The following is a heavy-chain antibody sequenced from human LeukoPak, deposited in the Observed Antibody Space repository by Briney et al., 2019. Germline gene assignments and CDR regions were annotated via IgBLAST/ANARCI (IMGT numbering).Heavy chain of an antibody. J-gene: IGHJ4*02. CDR2: ISSSSSYI. D-gene: IGHD3-10*01. Sequence: PGGSLRLSCAASGFTFSSYSMSWVRQAPGKGLEWVSSISSSSSYIYYADSVKGRFTISTDNAKNSLYLQMNSLRAEDTAVYYCARALYYYGSGSSTFDYWGQGTLVTVSS. V-gene: IGHV3-21*01. CDR3: ARALYYYGSGSSTFDY. CDR1: GFTFSSYS.